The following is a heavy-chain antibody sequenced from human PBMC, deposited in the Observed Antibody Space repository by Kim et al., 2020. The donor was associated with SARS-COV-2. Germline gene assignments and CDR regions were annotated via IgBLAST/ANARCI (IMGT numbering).Heavy chain of an antibody. Sequence: RGSLRLSCAASGFSFKSEPMNWVRQVPGKGLEWIAHIRGASDVIQYADSVRGRFTISRDNAKYSLFLQMDSLRDEDTGYYYCARDYDFSFDLWGRGTRVT. CDR1: GFSFKSEP. CDR3: ARDYDFSFDL. D-gene: IGHD3-3*01. V-gene: IGHV3-48*02. J-gene: IGHJ2*01. CDR2: IRGASDVI.